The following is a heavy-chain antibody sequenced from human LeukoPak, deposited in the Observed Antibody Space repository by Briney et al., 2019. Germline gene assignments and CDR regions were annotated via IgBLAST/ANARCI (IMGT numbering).Heavy chain of an antibody. CDR1: GGSFSGYY. V-gene: IGHV4-34*01. CDR3: ARVGGLNYYGSGSYYRSGYFDY. D-gene: IGHD3-10*01. J-gene: IGHJ4*02. Sequence: SETLSLTCAVYGGSFSGYYWSWIHQPPGKGLEWIGEINHSGSTNYNPSLKSRVTISVDTSKNQFSLKLSSVTAADTAVYYCARVGGLNYYGSGSYYRSGYFDYWGQGTLVTVSS. CDR2: INHSGST.